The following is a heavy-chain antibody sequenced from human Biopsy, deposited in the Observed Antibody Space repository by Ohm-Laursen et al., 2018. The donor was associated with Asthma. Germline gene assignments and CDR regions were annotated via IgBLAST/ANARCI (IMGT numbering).Heavy chain of an antibody. D-gene: IGHD3-9*01. CDR1: GFTFSSYA. J-gene: IGHJ2*01. V-gene: IGHV3-23*01. CDR2: ISGSGGST. CDR3: AREKAYSDILTAYYNGWYFDL. Sequence: SLRLSCAASGFTFSSYAMGWVRQAPGKGLEWVSAISGSGGSTYYADSVKGRFTISRDNSKNTLYLQMNSLRAEDTAVYYCAREKAYSDILTAYYNGWYFDLWGRGTLVTVSS.